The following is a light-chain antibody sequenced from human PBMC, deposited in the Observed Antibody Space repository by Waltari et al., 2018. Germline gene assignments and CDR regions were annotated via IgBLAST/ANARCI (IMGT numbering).Light chain of an antibody. J-gene: IGLJ1*01. CDR3: CSYAGTYYL. CDR2: NVN. Sequence: QSALTQPRSVSGSPGQSVTISCTGTSSDVGAYNYVSWYQQHPGKAPKLIIYNVNKWPSEVTDRVSSSTSGNTASLTISGLQAEDEADYYCCSYAGTYYLFGTGTKVTVL. V-gene: IGLV2-11*01. CDR1: SSDVGAYNY.